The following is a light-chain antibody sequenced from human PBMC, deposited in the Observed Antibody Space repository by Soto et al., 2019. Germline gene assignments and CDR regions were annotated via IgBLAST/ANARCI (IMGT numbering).Light chain of an antibody. CDR1: QSISSW. CDR3: SG. J-gene: IGKJ3*01. V-gene: IGKV1-5*03. CDR2: KAS. Sequence: STLSASVGDRHTLTCRSSQSISSWLAWYQQKPGKVPKLLSYKASSLESGVPSRFSGSGSGTEFTLTIFFFPSNERHTSLTSGFG.